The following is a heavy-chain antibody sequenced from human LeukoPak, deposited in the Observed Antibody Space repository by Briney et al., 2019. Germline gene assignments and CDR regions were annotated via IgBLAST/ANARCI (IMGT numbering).Heavy chain of an antibody. V-gene: IGHV3-30*12. CDR3: ARASGPIKKNRFDQ. CDR2: IFSDGIRK. J-gene: IGHJ4*02. Sequence: PGGSLRLSCATSGFTFSTYGMEWVRQAPGKGLEWVAIIFSDGIRKYYADSVKGRFTISSDISRSTLYLEMNSLSAEDTAVYYCARASGPIKKNRFDQWGQGTLVTVSS. D-gene: IGHD1-26*01. CDR1: GFTFSTYG.